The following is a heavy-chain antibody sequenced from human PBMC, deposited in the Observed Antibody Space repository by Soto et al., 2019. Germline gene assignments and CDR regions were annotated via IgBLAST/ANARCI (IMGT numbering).Heavy chain of an antibody. CDR1: GYTFTGYF. CDR3: ARSGYYGSGSFPWFDP. CDR2: INPSGGST. V-gene: IGHV1-46*01. D-gene: IGHD3-10*01. Sequence: ASVKVSCKASGYTFTGYFMHWVRQAPGQGLEWMGMINPSGGSTSYAQKFQGRVTMTRDTSTITVYMELSSLRSEDTAVYYCARSGYYGSGSFPWFDPWGQGTLVTVSS. J-gene: IGHJ5*02.